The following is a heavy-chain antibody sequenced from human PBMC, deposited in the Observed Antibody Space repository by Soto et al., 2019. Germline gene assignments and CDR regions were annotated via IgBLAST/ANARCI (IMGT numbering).Heavy chain of an antibody. CDR1: GFSLTRYW. J-gene: IGHJ4*02. Sequence: PGGSLRLSCIASGFSLTRYWMSWVRQTPGKGLEWVAKINEDGTKRDYMESVEGRFTISRDNAKNSLSLQMNSLRADDTAVYYCTRWDGRCSGGSCLFDSWGQGTLVTVSS. D-gene: IGHD2-15*01. V-gene: IGHV3-7*01. CDR2: INEDGTKR. CDR3: TRWDGRCSGGSCLFDS.